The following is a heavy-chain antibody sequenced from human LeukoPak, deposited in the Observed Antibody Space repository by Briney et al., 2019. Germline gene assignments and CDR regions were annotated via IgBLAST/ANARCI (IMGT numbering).Heavy chain of an antibody. J-gene: IGHJ3*02. Sequence: GESLKISCKGSGYTYTSYWIGWVRQMPGKGLEWMGIVYPGDSDTRYSPSFQGQVTISADKSISTAYLQWNSLKASDTAMYYCARLRPQDAFDIWGQGTMVSVSS. CDR1: GYTYTSYW. V-gene: IGHV5-51*01. CDR2: VYPGDSDT. CDR3: ARLRPQDAFDI.